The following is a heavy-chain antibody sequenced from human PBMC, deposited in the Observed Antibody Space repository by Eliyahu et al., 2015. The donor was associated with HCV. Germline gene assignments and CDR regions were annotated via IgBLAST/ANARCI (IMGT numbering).Heavy chain of an antibody. J-gene: IGHJ4*02. CDR1: CSTFTSXY. Sequence: QVQLVQSGAEVKKPGASVKVSCKASCSTFTSXYMHWVRQAPGQGXEWMGIINPSGGSTSYAQKFQGRVTMTRDTSTSTVYMELSSLRSEDTAVYYCARAPKMYYYDSSGYPDYWGQGTLVTVSS. CDR3: ARAPKMYYYDSSGYPDY. D-gene: IGHD3-22*01. V-gene: IGHV1-46*01. CDR2: INPSGGST.